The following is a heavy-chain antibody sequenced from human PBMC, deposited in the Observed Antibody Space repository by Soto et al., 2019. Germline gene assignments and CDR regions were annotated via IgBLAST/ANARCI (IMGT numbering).Heavy chain of an antibody. Sequence: PSETLSLTCPVSGCTIGSTSYYWVWIRQAPGKGLEWIGSFYYSGSTYYNPSLKSRVAISVDKSENQFSLKLSSVTAADTAVYYCARQVVDGTLAGSGSFDHWGQGTLVTVSS. CDR2: FYYSGST. J-gene: IGHJ4*02. D-gene: IGHD3-10*01. CDR1: GCTIGSTSYY. CDR3: ARQVVDGTLAGSGSFDH. V-gene: IGHV4-39*01.